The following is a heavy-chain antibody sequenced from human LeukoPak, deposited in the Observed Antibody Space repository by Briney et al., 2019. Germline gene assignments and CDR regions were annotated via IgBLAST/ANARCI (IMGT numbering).Heavy chain of an antibody. Sequence: PSETLSLTCAVSGGSISSSNWWSWVRQPAGKGLEWIGRILPDGDTNYNPSLKSRVTISLDTSKNQFSLKLSSVTAADTAVYYCARHFRVRGVITYYFDYWGQGTLVTVSS. V-gene: IGHV4-4*02. CDR3: ARHFRVRGVITYYFDY. CDR2: ILPDGDT. J-gene: IGHJ4*02. D-gene: IGHD3-10*01. CDR1: GGSISSSNW.